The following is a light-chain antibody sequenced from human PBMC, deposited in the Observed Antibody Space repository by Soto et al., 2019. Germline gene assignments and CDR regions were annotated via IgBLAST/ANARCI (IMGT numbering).Light chain of an antibody. CDR1: QSVNIY. J-gene: IGKJ4*01. Sequence: PGERATLSCGDSQSVNIYLAWYQQKPGQAPRLPIFGASYRATGIPARFSGSGSGTEFNLTISSLQSEDFAVYFCQQYDDWLRLTFGGGTKVDI. V-gene: IGKV3D-15*01. CDR2: GAS. CDR3: QQYDDWLRLT.